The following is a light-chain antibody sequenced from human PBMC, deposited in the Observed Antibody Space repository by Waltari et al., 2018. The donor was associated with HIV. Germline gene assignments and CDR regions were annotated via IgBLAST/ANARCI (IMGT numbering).Light chain of an antibody. CDR2: DDN. V-gene: IGLV6-57*03. Sequence: NFMLTQPHSVSESPGKTVTLSCTRSSGSIATNSVQWYQPRPGSAPTIVIYDDNQRPSGVPNRFSGSIDSSSNSASLTISGLKTEDEADYYCQSYDASNQWVFGGGTKLTVL. CDR1: SGSIATNS. CDR3: QSYDASNQWV. J-gene: IGLJ3*02.